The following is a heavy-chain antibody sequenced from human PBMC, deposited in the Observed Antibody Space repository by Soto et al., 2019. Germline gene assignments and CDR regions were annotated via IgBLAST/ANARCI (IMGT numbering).Heavy chain of an antibody. Sequence: PGESLKLSCKGSVYTCTNYCIGWVRQMSGKGLEWMWIIHPRDSDTRYSPSFRGQVTISVDKSINTAYLQSSSLRASDTAIYYCARLTSYYDSSGTIQYYYYGLGVWGQGTTVTVSS. CDR1: VYTCTNYC. V-gene: IGHV5-51*01. CDR3: ARLTSYYDSSGTIQYYYYGLGV. CDR2: IHPRDSDT. D-gene: IGHD3-22*01. J-gene: IGHJ6*02.